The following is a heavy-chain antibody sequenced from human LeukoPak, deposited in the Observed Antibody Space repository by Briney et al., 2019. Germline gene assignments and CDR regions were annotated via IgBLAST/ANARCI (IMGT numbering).Heavy chain of an antibody. CDR1: GGSFSGYY. D-gene: IGHD2-2*01. CDR3: ARGTPAAPWGYYYYGMDV. Sequence: SETLSLTCAVYGGSFSGYYWSWIRQHPGKGLEWIGYIYYSGSTYYNPSLKSRVTISVDTSKNQFSLKLSSVTAADTAVYYCARGTPAAPWGYYYYGMDVWGQGTTVTVSS. J-gene: IGHJ6*02. V-gene: IGHV4-31*11. CDR2: IYYSGST.